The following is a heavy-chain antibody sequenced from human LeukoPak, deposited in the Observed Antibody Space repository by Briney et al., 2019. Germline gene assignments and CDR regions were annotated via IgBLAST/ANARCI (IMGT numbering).Heavy chain of an antibody. V-gene: IGHV1-2*02. CDR2: ISPNSGGT. CDR1: GYTFTGYY. Sequence: ASVKVSCKASGYTFTGYYMHWVRQAPGQGLEWMGWISPNSGGTNYAQKFQGRVTMTRDTSISTAYMELSRLRSDDTAVYYCAREVVVAATRIRYNWFDPWGQGTLVTVSS. D-gene: IGHD2-15*01. CDR3: AREVVVAATRIRYNWFDP. J-gene: IGHJ5*02.